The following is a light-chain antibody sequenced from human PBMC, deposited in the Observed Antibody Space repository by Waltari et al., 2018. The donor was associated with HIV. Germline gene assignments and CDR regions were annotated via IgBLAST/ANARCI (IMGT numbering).Light chain of an antibody. Sequence: SYELTQPPSVSVSPGQTAKITCSGDALPRKYAYWYQQASGQAPKLVIYEDNKWHSEIPERFSGSTAGTVATLTINGAQVEDEADYYCFSPDSSGDHYVFGTGTKVTVL. V-gene: IGLV3-10*01. J-gene: IGLJ1*01. CDR3: FSPDSSGDHYV. CDR1: ALPRKY. CDR2: EDN.